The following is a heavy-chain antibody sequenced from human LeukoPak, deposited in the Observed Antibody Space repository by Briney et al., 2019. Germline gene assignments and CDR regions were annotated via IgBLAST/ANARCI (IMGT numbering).Heavy chain of an antibody. CDR1: GGSISSGGYY. V-gene: IGHV4-61*08. CDR2: IYYSGST. J-gene: IGHJ4*02. Sequence: PSETLSLTCAVSGGSISSGGYYWSWIRQPPGKGLEWIGYIYYSGSTNYNPSLKSRVTISVDTSKNQFSLKLSSVTAADTAVYYCARRSPEELALDYWGQGTLVTVSS. D-gene: IGHD1-26*01. CDR3: ARRSPEELALDY.